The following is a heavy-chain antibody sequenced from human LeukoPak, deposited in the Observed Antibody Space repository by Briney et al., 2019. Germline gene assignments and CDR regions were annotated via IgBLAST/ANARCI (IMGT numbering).Heavy chain of an antibody. V-gene: IGHV3-53*01. J-gene: IGHJ4*02. CDR3: VRHNGDDGVAFAY. Sequence: PVGTLRLSCATSGFYVSGKYLSWVRQGPGKGLEWVSVMYSGGSTYYADSVKGRFTISRDNLRNTLFLQMNNLRVDDTAVYYCVRHNGDDGVAFAYWGQGTLVTVSS. CDR1: GFYVSGKY. CDR2: MYSGGST. D-gene: IGHD4-17*01.